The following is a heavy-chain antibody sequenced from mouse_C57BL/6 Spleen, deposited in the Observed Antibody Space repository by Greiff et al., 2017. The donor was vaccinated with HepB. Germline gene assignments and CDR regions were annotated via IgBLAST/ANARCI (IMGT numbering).Heavy chain of an antibody. Sequence: VQLQQPGAELVKPGASVKVSCKASGYTFTSYWMHWVKQRPGQGLEWIGRIHPSDSDTNYNQKFKGKATLTVDKSSSTAYMQLSSLTSEDSAVYYCAIHYYGSSLCFEVWGTGTTDTVSS. CDR2: IHPSDSDT. V-gene: IGHV1-74*01. J-gene: IGHJ1*03. CDR3: AIHYYGSSLCFEV. CDR1: GYTFTSYW. D-gene: IGHD1-1*01.